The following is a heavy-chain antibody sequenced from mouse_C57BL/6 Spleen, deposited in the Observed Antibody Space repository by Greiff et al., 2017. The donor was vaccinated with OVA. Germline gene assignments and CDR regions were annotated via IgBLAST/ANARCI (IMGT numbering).Heavy chain of an antibody. CDR2: IDPSDSET. J-gene: IGHJ2*01. CDR1: GYTFTSYW. Sequence: VQLQQPGAELVRPGSSVKLSCKASGYTFTSYWMHWVKQRPIQGLEWIGNIDPSDSETHYNQKFKDKATLTVDKSSSTAYMQLSSLTSEDSAVYYCARGAFITTVSYFDYWGQGTTLTVSS. V-gene: IGHV1-52*01. CDR3: ARGAFITTVSYFDY. D-gene: IGHD1-1*01.